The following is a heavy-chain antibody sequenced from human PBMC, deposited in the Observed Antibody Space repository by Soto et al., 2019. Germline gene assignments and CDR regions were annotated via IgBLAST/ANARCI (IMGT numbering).Heavy chain of an antibody. CDR2: MNVDSGNT. CDR3: ARAGTAATMYNWFDP. Sequence: ASVKVSCKASGYTFASHEINWVRQAAGQGLEWMGWMNVDSGNTGYAQKFQGRLAMTRNTSISTAYMELSSLISEDTAVYYCARAGTAATMYNWFDPWGQGTLVTVSS. V-gene: IGHV1-8*01. J-gene: IGHJ5*02. CDR1: GYTFASHE. D-gene: IGHD6-13*01.